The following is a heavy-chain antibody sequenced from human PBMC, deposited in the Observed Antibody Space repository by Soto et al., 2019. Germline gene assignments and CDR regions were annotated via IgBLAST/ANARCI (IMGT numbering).Heavy chain of an antibody. J-gene: IGHJ6*02. CDR2: IWYDGSNK. D-gene: IGHD4-4*01. CDR1: GFTFSSYG. V-gene: IGHV3-33*01. Sequence: GGSLRLSCAASGFTFSSYGMHWVRQAPGKGLEWVAVIWYDGSNKYYADSVKGRFTISRDNSRNTLYLQMNSLRAEDTAVYYCARGMTTVTADYYGMDVWGQGTTVTVSS. CDR3: ARGMTTVTADYYGMDV.